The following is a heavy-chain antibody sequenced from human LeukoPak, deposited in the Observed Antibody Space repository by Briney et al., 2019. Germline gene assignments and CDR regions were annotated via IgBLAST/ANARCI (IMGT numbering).Heavy chain of an antibody. V-gene: IGHV4-30-2*01. Sequence: SQTLSLTCAVSGGSISSGGYSWSWIRQPPGKGLEWIGYIYHSGSTYYNPSLKSRVTISVDRSKNQFSLKLSSVTAADTAVYYSARDADSSGWFDYWGQGTLVTVSS. CDR1: GGSISSGGYS. CDR3: ARDADSSGWFDY. D-gene: IGHD6-19*01. CDR2: IYHSGST. J-gene: IGHJ4*02.